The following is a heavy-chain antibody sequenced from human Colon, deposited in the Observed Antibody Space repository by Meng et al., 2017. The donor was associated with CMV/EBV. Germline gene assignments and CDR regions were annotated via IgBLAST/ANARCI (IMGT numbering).Heavy chain of an antibody. J-gene: IGHJ4*02. CDR2: IGTVGDT. Sequence: GESLKISCAASGFTFGIYTMDWVRQAPGKGLEWVSSIGTVGDTYSIGSVKGRFIISREDAKNSVYLQMNGLRDGDTGLYYCARARSPTHFDYWGQGALVTVSS. CDR3: ARARSPTHFDY. CDR1: GFTFGIYT. V-gene: IGHV3-13*01.